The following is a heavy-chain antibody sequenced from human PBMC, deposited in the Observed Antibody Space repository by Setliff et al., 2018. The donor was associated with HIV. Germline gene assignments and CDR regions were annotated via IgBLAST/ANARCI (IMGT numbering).Heavy chain of an antibody. V-gene: IGHV1-3*01. J-gene: IGHJ6*02. Sequence: ASVKVSCKASGYTFSTYAMHWVRQAPGQGLEWMGWINAGNGNTKYSQKFQGRVTIIRDTSASTAYMELSSLRSEDTAVYYCAREQLGFGPPRGMDVWGQGTTVTVSS. CDR2: INAGNGNT. CDR1: GYTFSTYA. CDR3: AREQLGFGPPRGMDV. D-gene: IGHD6-13*01.